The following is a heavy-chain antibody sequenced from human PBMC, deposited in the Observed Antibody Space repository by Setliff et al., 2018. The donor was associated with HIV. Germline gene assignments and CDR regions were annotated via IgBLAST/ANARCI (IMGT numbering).Heavy chain of an antibody. CDR2: ISAFDGNT. D-gene: IGHD2-2*01. Sequence: ASVKVSCKASGYTFTSYRISWVRQAPGQGLEWMGWISAFDGNTNFEQKLQDRITMTTDTSTSTASMALRSLRSDDTAVYYCVRGHCNSDKCWYTWFDPWGQGTLVTVSS. CDR3: VRGHCNSDKCWYTWFDP. CDR1: GYTFTSYR. J-gene: IGHJ5*02. V-gene: IGHV1-18*01.